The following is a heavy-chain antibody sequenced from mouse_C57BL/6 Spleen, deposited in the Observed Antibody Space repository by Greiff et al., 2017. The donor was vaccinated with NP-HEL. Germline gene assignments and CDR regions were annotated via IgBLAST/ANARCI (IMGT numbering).Heavy chain of an antibody. CDR2: INPSSGYT. CDR1: GYTFTSYT. D-gene: IGHD1-1*01. CDR3: ARDYGSNFWFAY. V-gene: IGHV1-4*01. J-gene: IGHJ3*01. Sequence: QVQLQQSGAELARPGASVKMSCKASGYTFTSYTMHWVKQRPGQGLEWIGYINPSSGYTKSNQKFTDKATLTADKSSSTAYMQLSSLTSEDSAAYVCARDYGSNFWFAYWGKGALVSVSA.